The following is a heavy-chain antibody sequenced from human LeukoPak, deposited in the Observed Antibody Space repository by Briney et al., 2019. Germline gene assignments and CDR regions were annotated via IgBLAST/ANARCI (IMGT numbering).Heavy chain of an antibody. CDR3: ARALARSGYFSPDAFDI. J-gene: IGHJ3*02. CDR2: INPSGGST. V-gene: IGHV1-46*01. CDR1: GYTFTSYY. Sequence: ASVKVSCKASGYTFTSYYMHWVRQAPGQGLEWMGIINPSGGSTSYAQKFQGRVTMTRDTSTSTVYMELSSLRSEDTAVYYRARALARSGYFSPDAFDIWGQGTMVTVSS. D-gene: IGHD3-22*01.